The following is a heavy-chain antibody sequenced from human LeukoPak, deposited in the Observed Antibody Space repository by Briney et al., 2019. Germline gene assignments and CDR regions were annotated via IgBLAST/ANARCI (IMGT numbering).Heavy chain of an antibody. Sequence: GGSLRLSCAASGFTFSSYAMHWVRQAPGKGLEWVAVIWYDGSNKYYADSVKGRFTISRDNSKNTLYLQMNSLRAEDTAVYYCARAPGIYYYYGMDVWGQGTTVTVSS. D-gene: IGHD6-13*01. V-gene: IGHV3-33*08. J-gene: IGHJ6*02. CDR2: IWYDGSNK. CDR1: GFTFSSYA. CDR3: ARAPGIYYYYGMDV.